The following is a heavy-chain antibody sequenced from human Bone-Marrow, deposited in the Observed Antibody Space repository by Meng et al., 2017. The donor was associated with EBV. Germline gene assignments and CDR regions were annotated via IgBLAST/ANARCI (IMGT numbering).Heavy chain of an antibody. CDR3: AQRERWGLDP. J-gene: IGHJ5*02. Sequence: VQRQDLGQGLGQTSATLSLPCACSGGSISSSNGWSWVRQPPGKGLEWIGEIYHSGSHSSNPSLESRVTISVDKSKNQVSLKLSSVTAADTAVYYCAQRERWGLDPWGQGTLVTVSS. D-gene: IGHD3-16*01. V-gene: IGHV4-4*02. CDR2: IYHSGSH. CDR1: GGSISSSNG.